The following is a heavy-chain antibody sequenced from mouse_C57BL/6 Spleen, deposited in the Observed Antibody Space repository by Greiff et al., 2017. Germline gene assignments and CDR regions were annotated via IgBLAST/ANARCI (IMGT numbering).Heavy chain of an antibody. CDR1: GFIIKDDY. D-gene: IGHD1-1*01. CDR2: IDPENGDT. CDR3: TLITTVVARDYFDY. Sequence: EVKLVESGAELVRPGASVKLSCTASGFIIKDDYMHWVKQRPEQGLEWIGWIDPENGDTEYASKFQGKATITAATSSNTAYLQLSSLTSEDTAVYYCTLITTVVARDYFDYWGQGTTLTVSS. J-gene: IGHJ2*01. V-gene: IGHV14-4*01.